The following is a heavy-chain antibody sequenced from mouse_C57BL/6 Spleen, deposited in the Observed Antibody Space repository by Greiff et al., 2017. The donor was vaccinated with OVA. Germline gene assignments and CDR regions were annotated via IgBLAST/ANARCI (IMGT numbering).Heavy chain of an antibody. CDR2: IRSKSNNYAT. D-gene: IGHD1-1*02. CDR1: GFSFNTYA. Sequence: EVKLMESGGGLVQPKGSLKLSCAASGFSFNTYAMNWVRQAPGKGLEWVSRIRSKSNNYATYYADSVKDRFTISRDDSESMLYLKMNNLKTEDTAMYYCVRQDYGGWYYAMDYWGQGTSVTVSS. V-gene: IGHV10-1*01. J-gene: IGHJ4*01. CDR3: VRQDYGGWYYAMDY.